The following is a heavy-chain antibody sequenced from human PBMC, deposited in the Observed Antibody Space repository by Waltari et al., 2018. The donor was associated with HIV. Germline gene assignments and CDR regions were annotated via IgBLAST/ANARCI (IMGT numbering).Heavy chain of an antibody. D-gene: IGHD2-2*01. CDR2: ISDDGTNK. Sequence: QVQLVESGGGVVQPGRSLRRSCAASGFTFSSYAMHWVRQAPGEVLEWLAVISDDGTNKYYADSVKDRFIIYRDNSQNTLYLQMFSLRPEDTAVYYCTRASAADLDFWGQGTLVTVSS. CDR3: TRASAADLDF. J-gene: IGHJ4*02. CDR1: GFTFSSYA. V-gene: IGHV3-30-3*01.